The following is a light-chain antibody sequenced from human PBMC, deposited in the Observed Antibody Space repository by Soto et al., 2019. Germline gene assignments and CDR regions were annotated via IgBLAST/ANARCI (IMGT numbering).Light chain of an antibody. J-gene: IGKJ5*01. CDR1: QSVSSN. Sequence: EIVMTQSPASLSASPGESVTLSCRASQSVSSNLAWYQQKPGQAPRLLIYGTSTRATGVPARFSGSGSGTDFALTISSLQAADFAVYNCQHYNSWPITFGQGTRLEVK. CDR3: QHYNSWPIT. V-gene: IGKV3-15*01. CDR2: GTS.